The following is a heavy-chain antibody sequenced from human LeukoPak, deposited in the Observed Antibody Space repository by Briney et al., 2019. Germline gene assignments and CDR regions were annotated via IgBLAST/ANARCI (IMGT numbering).Heavy chain of an antibody. Sequence: ASVKLSCKASGYIFTDYYIHWVQQAPGKGVEWMGRVDPQNGETVYAENFQGRVTMTADTSTDTAYMDLTSLRSEDTAVYYCATDDYGDYWARFWGQGSLVTVSS. V-gene: IGHV1-69-2*01. CDR1: GYIFTDYY. CDR3: ATDDYGDYWARF. J-gene: IGHJ4*02. CDR2: VDPQNGET. D-gene: IGHD4-17*01.